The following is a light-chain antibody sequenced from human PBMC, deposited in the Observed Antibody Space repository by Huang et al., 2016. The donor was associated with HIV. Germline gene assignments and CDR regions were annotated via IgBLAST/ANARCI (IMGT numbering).Light chain of an antibody. CDR1: QSIDNY. CDR3: QQSYSTVYT. Sequence: DIQMDQSPSSLSASVGDRVTITCRASQSIDNYLNWYQQKPGKAHNLLIYGTSNLQRGVPSRCSGRGSGTDFTRTISGLHPDDSATYYCQQSYSTVYTFGQGTKLEI. V-gene: IGKV1-39*01. J-gene: IGKJ2*01. CDR2: GTS.